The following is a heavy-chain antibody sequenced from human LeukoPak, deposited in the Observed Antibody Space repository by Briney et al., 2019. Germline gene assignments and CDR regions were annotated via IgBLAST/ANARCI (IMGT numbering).Heavy chain of an antibody. J-gene: IGHJ6*03. CDR3: ARGETGVYYYYMDV. Sequence: PSETLSLTCAVYGGSFSGYYWSWIRQPPGKGLEWIGEINHSGSTNYNPSLKSRVTISVDTSKNQFSLKLSSVTAADTAVYYCARGETGVYYYYMDVWGKGTTVTVSS. CDR2: INHSGST. CDR1: GGSFSGYY. V-gene: IGHV4-34*01. D-gene: IGHD1-14*01.